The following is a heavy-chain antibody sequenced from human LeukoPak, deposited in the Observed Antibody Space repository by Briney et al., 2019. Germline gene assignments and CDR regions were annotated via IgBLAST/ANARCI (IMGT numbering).Heavy chain of an antibody. J-gene: IGHJ4*02. V-gene: IGHV4-4*02. CDR1: GGSISSNKW. CDR2: IYHSATP. D-gene: IGHD1-26*01. Sequence: SETLSLTCAVSGGSISSNKWWSWVRQPPGKGLEWIGEIYHSATPNYSPSLNRRVTISMDKSNNQFSLRLSSVTASDTAVYYCARHGGWELQDWGQGTLVAVSS. CDR3: ARHGGWELQD.